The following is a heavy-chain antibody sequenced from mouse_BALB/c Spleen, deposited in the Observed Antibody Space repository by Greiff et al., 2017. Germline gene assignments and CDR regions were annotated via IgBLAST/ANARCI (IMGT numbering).Heavy chain of an antibody. D-gene: IGHD3-1*01. Sequence: EVKLVESGGGLVQPGGSMKLSCVASGFTFSNYWMNWVRQSPEKGLEWVAEIRLKSNNYATHYAESVKGRFTISRDDSKSSVYLQMNNLRAEDTGIYYCTRHRDYFDYWGQGTTLTVSS. V-gene: IGHV6-6*02. J-gene: IGHJ2*01. CDR2: IRLKSNNYAT. CDR3: TRHRDYFDY. CDR1: GFTFSNYW.